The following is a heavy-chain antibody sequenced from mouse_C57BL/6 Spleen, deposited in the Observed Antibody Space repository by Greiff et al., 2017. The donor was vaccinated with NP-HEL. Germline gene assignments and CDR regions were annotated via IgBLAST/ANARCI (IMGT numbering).Heavy chain of an antibody. J-gene: IGHJ2*01. D-gene: IGHD3-2*02. CDR2: ISSGGSYT. CDR1: GFTFSSYG. V-gene: IGHV5-6*01. CDR3: ASKLSDY. Sequence: EVQLQESGGDLVKPGGSLKLSCAASGFTFSSYGMSWVRQTPDKRLEWVATISSGGSYTNYPDSVKGRFTISRDNAKNTLYLQMGSLKSDDTAMYYCASKLSDYWGQGTTLTVSS.